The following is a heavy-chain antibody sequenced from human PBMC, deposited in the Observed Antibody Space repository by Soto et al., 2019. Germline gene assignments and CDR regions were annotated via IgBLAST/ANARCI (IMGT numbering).Heavy chain of an antibody. CDR2: INHSGST. CDR3: ARAPRYSIFGVVIILYYYYGMDV. V-gene: IGHV4-34*01. Sequence: SETLSLTCAVYGGSFSGYYWSWIRQPPGNGLEWIGEINHSGSTNYNPSLKSRVTISVDTSKNQFSLKLSSVTAADTAVYYCARAPRYSIFGVVIILYYYYGMDVWGQGTTVT. D-gene: IGHD3-3*01. J-gene: IGHJ6*02. CDR1: GGSFSGYY.